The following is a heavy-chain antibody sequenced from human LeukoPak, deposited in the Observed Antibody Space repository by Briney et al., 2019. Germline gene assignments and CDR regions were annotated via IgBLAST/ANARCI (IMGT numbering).Heavy chain of an antibody. Sequence: GGSLRLSCAASGITFSDYAMHWVRQAPGKGLEWLAYIRYDGINKYYAESVKGRFAISRDNSKNTLYLEMNSLSPDDTAVYYCARGVEPLAANTLAYWGQGTLVTVSS. CDR1: GITFSDYA. CDR2: IRYDGINK. V-gene: IGHV3-30*02. J-gene: IGHJ4*02. D-gene: IGHD1-14*01. CDR3: ARGVEPLAANTLAY.